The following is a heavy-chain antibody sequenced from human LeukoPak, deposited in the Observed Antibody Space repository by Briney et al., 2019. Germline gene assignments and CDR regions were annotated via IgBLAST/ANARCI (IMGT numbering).Heavy chain of an antibody. J-gene: IGHJ5*02. CDR2: MNPNSGNT. CDR1: GYTFTSYD. V-gene: IGHV1-8*01. CDR3: ARDPQYNYYDSSGYYPNRFDP. D-gene: IGHD3-22*01. Sequence: ASVKVSCKASGYTFTSYDINWVRQATGQGLEWMGWMNPNSGNTGYAQKFQGRVTMTRNTSISTAYMELSSLRSEDTAVYYCARDPQYNYYDSSGYYPNRFDPWGQGTLVTVSS.